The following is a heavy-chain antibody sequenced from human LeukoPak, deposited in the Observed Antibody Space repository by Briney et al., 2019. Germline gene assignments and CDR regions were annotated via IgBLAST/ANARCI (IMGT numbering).Heavy chain of an antibody. Sequence: SETLSLTCTVSGGSISSSSYYWGWIRQPPGKGLEWIGSIYYSGSTYYNPSLKSRVTISVDTSKNQFSLKLSSVTAADTAVYYCARVGWELKGDDAFDVWGQGTMVTVSA. CDR1: GGSISSSSYY. CDR3: ARVGWELKGDDAFDV. V-gene: IGHV4-39*07. J-gene: IGHJ3*01. CDR2: IYYSGST. D-gene: IGHD1-26*01.